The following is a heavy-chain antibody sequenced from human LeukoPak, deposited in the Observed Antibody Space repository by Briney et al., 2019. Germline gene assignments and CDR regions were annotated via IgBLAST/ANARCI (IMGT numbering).Heavy chain of an antibody. CDR1: GYSFTSYW. J-gene: IGHJ6*04. CDR2: IDPSDSYT. Sequence: GGSLRISCKGSGYSFTSYWISWVRQMPGKGLEWMGRIDPSDSYTNYSPSFQGHVTISADKSISTAYLQWSSLKASDTAMYYCARPSGYGDYDYGMDVWGKGTTVTVSS. V-gene: IGHV5-10-1*01. D-gene: IGHD4-17*01. CDR3: ARPSGYGDYDYGMDV.